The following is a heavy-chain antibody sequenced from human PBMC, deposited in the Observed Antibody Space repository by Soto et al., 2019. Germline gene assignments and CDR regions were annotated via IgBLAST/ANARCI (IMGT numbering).Heavy chain of an antibody. D-gene: IGHD2-15*01. Sequence: EAYLVESGGGLVKPGGSLRLSCTASGFTFSDYAMNWVRQAPGKGLEWVSFITARSNFIYYADAVRGRFTISRDNAKNSLFLQMNNLGGEDTAVYYCGRGAFCSGASCRALPIDVWGQWTTVAVSS. V-gene: IGHV3-21*01. CDR1: GFTFSDYA. CDR3: GRGAFCSGASCRALPIDV. CDR2: ITARSNFI. J-gene: IGHJ6*02.